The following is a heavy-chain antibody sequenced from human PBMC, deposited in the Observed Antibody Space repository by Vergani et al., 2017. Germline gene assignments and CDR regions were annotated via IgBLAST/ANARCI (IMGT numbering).Heavy chain of an antibody. Sequence: QLQLQESGSGLVKPSQTLSLTCAVSGGSISSGGYSWSWIRQPPGKGLEWIGYIYHSGSTYYNPSLKSRVTISVDRSKNQFSLKLSSVTAADTAVYYCARDYRGGSYYDILTGYLRDDNWFDPWGQGTLVTVSS. D-gene: IGHD3-9*01. V-gene: IGHV4-30-2*01. CDR1: GGSISSGGYS. CDR2: IYHSGST. J-gene: IGHJ5*02. CDR3: ARDYRGGSYYDILTGYLRDDNWFDP.